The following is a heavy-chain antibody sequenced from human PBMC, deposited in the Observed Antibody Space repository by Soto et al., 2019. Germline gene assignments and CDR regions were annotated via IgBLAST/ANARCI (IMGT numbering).Heavy chain of an antibody. V-gene: IGHV3-30*18. Sequence: GGSLRLSCAASGFTFSSYGMHWVRQAPGKGLKWVAVISYDGSNKYYADSVKGRFTISRDNSKNTLYLQMNSLRAEDTAVYYCAKGITMIVVADLDYWGQGTLVTVSS. D-gene: IGHD3-22*01. CDR2: ISYDGSNK. J-gene: IGHJ4*02. CDR1: GFTFSSYG. CDR3: AKGITMIVVADLDY.